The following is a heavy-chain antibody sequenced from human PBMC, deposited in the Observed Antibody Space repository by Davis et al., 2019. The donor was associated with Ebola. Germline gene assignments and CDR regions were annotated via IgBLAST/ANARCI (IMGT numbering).Heavy chain of an antibody. D-gene: IGHD2-21*01. CDR2: ISYDGSNK. J-gene: IGHJ4*02. CDR3: AKDRVML. V-gene: IGHV3-30*18. CDR1: GFTFSSYG. Sequence: GESLKISCAASGFTFSSYGMHWVRQAPGKGLEWVAVISYDGSNKYYADSVKGRFTISRDNSKNTLYLQMNSLRAEDTAVYYCAKDRVMLWGQGTLVTVSS.